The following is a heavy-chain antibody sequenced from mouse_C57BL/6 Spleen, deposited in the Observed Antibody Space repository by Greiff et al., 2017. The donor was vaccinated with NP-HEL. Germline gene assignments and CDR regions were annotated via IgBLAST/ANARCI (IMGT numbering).Heavy chain of an antibody. D-gene: IGHD1-1*01. Sequence: EVQRVESGGGLVKPGGSLKLSCAASGFTFSSYAMSWVRQTPEKRLEWVATISDGGSYTYYPDNVKGRFTISRDNAKNNLYLQMSHLKSEDTAMYYCARVLRYWYFDVWGTGTTVTVSS. CDR1: GFTFSSYA. V-gene: IGHV5-4*01. CDR3: ARVLRYWYFDV. J-gene: IGHJ1*03. CDR2: ISDGGSYT.